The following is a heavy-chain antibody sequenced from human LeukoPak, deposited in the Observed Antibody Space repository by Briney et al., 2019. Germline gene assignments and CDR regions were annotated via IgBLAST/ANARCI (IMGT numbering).Heavy chain of an antibody. D-gene: IGHD2-2*01. CDR1: GYTFTSYG. CDR2: ISAYNGNT. V-gene: IGHV1-18*01. J-gene: IGHJ5*02. CDR3: ARATGLGYCSSTSCSGFDP. Sequence: ASVKVSCKASGYTFTSYGISWVRQAPGQGLEWMGWISAYNGNTNYAQKLQGRVTMTTDTSTSTAYMELRSLRSDDTAVYYCARATGLGYCSSTSCSGFDPWGQGTLVTVSS.